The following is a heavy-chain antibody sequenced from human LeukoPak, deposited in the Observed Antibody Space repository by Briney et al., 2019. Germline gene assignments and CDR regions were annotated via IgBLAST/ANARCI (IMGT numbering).Heavy chain of an antibody. Sequence: PSETLSLTCTVSGGSDAHYWTWIRRHPGEGLEWIGYISYDGSTNYNPSLKSRITISVDTSKNQFSLKLRSVTAADTAVYYCATSPSYVERTPHSWGEGTLVTVSS. J-gene: IGHJ4*02. D-gene: IGHD4-17*01. CDR2: ISYDGST. V-gene: IGHV4-31*03. CDR3: ATSPSYVERTPHS. CDR1: GGSDAHY.